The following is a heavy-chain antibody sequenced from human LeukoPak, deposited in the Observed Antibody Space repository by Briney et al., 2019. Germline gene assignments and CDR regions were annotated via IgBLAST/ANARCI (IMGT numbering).Heavy chain of an antibody. J-gene: IGHJ4*02. CDR3: ARGGLWVVRPVDY. D-gene: IGHD3-10*01. CDR1: GGSFSGYY. Sequence: KPSQTLSLTCAVYGGSFSGYYWSWIRQPPGKGMEWNGEVNHSGSTNYNPSLKSRVTISVDTSKNQFSLKLSSVTAADTAVYCCARGGLWVVRPVDYWGQGTLVTVSS. CDR2: VNHSGST. V-gene: IGHV4-34*01.